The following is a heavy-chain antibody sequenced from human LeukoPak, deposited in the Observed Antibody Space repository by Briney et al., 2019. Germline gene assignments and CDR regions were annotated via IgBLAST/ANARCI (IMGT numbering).Heavy chain of an antibody. CDR3: AKTRAMIVVVTRYFQH. CDR2: ISGSGGST. CDR1: GFTFSSYA. Sequence: PGGSLRLSCAASGFTFSSYAMSWVRQAPGKGLEWVSAISGSGGSTYYADSVKGRFTISRDNSKNTLYLQMNSLRAEDTAVYYCAKTRAMIVVVTRYFQHWGQGTLVTVSS. D-gene: IGHD3-22*01. V-gene: IGHV3-23*01. J-gene: IGHJ1*01.